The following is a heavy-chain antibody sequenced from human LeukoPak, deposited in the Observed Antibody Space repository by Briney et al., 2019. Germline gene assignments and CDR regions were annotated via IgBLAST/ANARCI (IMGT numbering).Heavy chain of an antibody. CDR1: GFSITSGYY. V-gene: IGHV4-38-2*01. J-gene: IGHJ4*02. D-gene: IGHD2-8*02. Sequence: SDTLSLTCVVSGFSITSGYYWGWVRQPPGKGLEWIGSIYHSGNTYYNPSLKSRVTISVDTSKHQFSLELSSVTAADTAVYYCPGFYYTGLTTLDYWGQGTLVTVSS. CDR3: PGFYYTGLTTLDY. CDR2: IYHSGNT.